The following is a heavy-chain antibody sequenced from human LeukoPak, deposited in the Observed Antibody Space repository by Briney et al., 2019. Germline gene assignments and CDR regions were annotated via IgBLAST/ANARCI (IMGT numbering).Heavy chain of an antibody. CDR3: ARVPYRGAVAGLWIDY. Sequence: GGSLRLSCAASGFTFSSYGMHWVRQAPGKGLEWVAVISYDGSNKYYADSVKGRFTISRDNSKNTLYLQMNSLRAEDTAVYYCARVPYRGAVAGLWIDYWGQGTLVTVSS. CDR1: GFTFSSYG. CDR2: ISYDGSNK. J-gene: IGHJ4*02. V-gene: IGHV3-30*03. D-gene: IGHD6-19*01.